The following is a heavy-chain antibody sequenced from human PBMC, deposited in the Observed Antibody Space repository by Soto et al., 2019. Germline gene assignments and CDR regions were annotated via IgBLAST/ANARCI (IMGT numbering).Heavy chain of an antibody. Sequence: SETLSLTCAVYGGSFSGYYWSWIRQPPGKGLEWIGEINHSGSTNYNPSLKSRVTISVDTSKNQFSLKLSSVTAADTAVYYCASPFIVGATNFDYWGQGTLVTVSS. V-gene: IGHV4-34*01. D-gene: IGHD1-26*01. CDR1: GGSFSGYY. CDR2: INHSGST. CDR3: ASPFIVGATNFDY. J-gene: IGHJ4*02.